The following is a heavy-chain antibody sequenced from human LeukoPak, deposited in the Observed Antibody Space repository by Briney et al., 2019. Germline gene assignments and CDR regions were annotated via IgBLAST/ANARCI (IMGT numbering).Heavy chain of an antibody. Sequence: SETLSLTCTVSGGSISSSSYYWGWIRQPPGKGLAWIGSIYYSGSTYYNPSLKSRVTISVDTSKNQFSLKLSSVTAADTAVYYCARLLDYGGNFDYWGQGTLVTVSS. D-gene: IGHD4-23*01. J-gene: IGHJ4*02. CDR1: GGSISSSSYY. CDR3: ARLLDYGGNFDY. V-gene: IGHV4-39*01. CDR2: IYYSGST.